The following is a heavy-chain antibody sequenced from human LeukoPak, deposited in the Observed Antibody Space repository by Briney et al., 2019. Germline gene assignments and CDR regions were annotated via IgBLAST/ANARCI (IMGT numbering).Heavy chain of an antibody. CDR3: AGDHPKKYYDFWSGYSSV. CDR2: ISSSSHYT. D-gene: IGHD3-3*01. CDR1: GFTFSDRY. V-gene: IGHV3-11*06. Sequence: PGGSLRLSCAASGFTFSDRYMGWVRQAPGKGLAWVSYISSSSHYTNYEASVRGRFIISRDNAKNSLYLQMNSLRAEDTAVYYCAGDHPKKYYDFWSGYSSVWGQGTLVTVSS. J-gene: IGHJ4*02.